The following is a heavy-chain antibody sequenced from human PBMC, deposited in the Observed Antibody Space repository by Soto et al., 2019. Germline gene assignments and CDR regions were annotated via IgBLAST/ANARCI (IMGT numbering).Heavy chain of an antibody. V-gene: IGHV3-73*01. J-gene: IGHJ4*02. D-gene: IGHD4-17*01. CDR1: GFNFSDSA. Sequence: EVQLVESGGGLVQPGGSLKVSCAGLGFNFSDSALHWVRQPSGKGLEWIGRIRGRSKKFATSYATSVRGRFSLSIDVSRNTAYQQMNSLRDDDTGVYFCTARGGDSLQDIWGQGTLVTVSS. CDR3: TARGGDSLQDI. CDR2: IRGRSKKFAT.